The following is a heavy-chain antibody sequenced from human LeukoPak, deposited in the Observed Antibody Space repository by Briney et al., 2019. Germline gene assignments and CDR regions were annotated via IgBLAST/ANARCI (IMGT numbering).Heavy chain of an antibody. CDR1: GLTFSNYA. J-gene: IGHJ6*03. CDR3: VKVKQQLVRLLGRDTTYYYNYYLDV. D-gene: IGHD6-13*01. Sequence: QSGGSLRLSCAASGLTFSNYAMNWVRQAPGKGLEWVANMKQDGSDKYYVDSVKGRFTISRDNAKNSLYLQMNSLRAEDTAVYYCVKVKQQLVRLLGRDTTYYYNYYLDVWGKGTTVTVSS. CDR2: MKQDGSDK. V-gene: IGHV3-7*01.